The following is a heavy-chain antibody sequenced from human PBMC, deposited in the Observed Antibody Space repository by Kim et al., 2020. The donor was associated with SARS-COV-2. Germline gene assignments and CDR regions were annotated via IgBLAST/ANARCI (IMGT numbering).Heavy chain of an antibody. J-gene: IGHJ6*03. V-gene: IGHV1-3*04. CDR1: GYTFTSYT. CDR3: ARGAPLSDYSNYKGYYYYYMDV. D-gene: IGHD4-4*01. Sequence: ASVKVSCKASGYTFTSYTMNWVRQAPGQRLEWMGWINTGNDNTKYSQKFQGRVTITGDTSASTAWMELSSLRSEDTAVYYCARGAPLSDYSNYKGYYYYYMDVWGKGTTVTVSS. CDR2: INTGNDNT.